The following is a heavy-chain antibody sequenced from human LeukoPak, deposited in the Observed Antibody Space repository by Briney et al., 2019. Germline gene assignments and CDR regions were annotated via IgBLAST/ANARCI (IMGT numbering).Heavy chain of an antibody. V-gene: IGHV1-2*02. CDR3: ARDSFKALYPLRDNWFDH. CDR1: GYTFTGYY. D-gene: IGHD3-16*01. J-gene: IGHJ5*02. CDR2: INPNSGGT. Sequence: ASVKVSCKASGYTFTGYYMHWVRQAPGQGLEWMGWINPNSGGTNYAQKFQGRVTMTRDTSISTSYMELSRLRSDDTAVYYCARDSFKALYPLRDNWFDHWGQGTLVTVSS.